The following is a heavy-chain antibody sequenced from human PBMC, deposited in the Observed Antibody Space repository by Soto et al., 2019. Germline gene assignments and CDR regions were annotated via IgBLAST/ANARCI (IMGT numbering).Heavy chain of an antibody. D-gene: IGHD3-10*01. CDR1: GGSISSGGYC. Sequence: QVQLQESGPGLVKPSQTLSLTCTVSGGSISSGGYCWSWIRQHPGKGLEWIGNICYSGRTYYNPSLKSRVTISAATSMKQCSLKLTSVTAADTAVYYCARGYGSGSYQNAYWGQGTLVTVSS. J-gene: IGHJ4*02. V-gene: IGHV4-31*03. CDR2: ICYSGRT. CDR3: ARGYGSGSYQNAY.